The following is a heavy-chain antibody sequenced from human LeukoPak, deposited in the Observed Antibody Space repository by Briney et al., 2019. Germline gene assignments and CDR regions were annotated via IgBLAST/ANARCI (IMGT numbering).Heavy chain of an antibody. CDR3: ARLAGDGLPLFDD. V-gene: IGHV3-66*04. J-gene: IGHJ4*02. CDR2: FYSGGST. Sequence: PGGSLRLSCAASGLIVSSNYMSWVRQAPGKGLEWVSVFYSGGSTYYADSVKGRSIISRDTSRNTLDLQMTSLRAEDTAVYYCARLAGDGLPLFDDWGQGTLVTVSS. D-gene: IGHD5-24*01. CDR1: GLIVSSNY.